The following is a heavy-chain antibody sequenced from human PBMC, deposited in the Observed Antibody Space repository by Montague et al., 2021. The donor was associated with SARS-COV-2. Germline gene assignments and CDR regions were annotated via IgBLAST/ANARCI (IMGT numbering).Heavy chain of an antibody. V-gene: IGHV3-53*01. Sequence: SLRLSCAASGFTVSSNYMSWVRQAPGKGLEWVSLIYSSGRTSYADSVKGRFTMSRDNTKNTLYLQMNSLGAEDTAVYYCAREFGESRDHWGQGTLVTVSS. CDR1: GFTVSSNY. CDR2: IYSSGRT. J-gene: IGHJ4*02. CDR3: AREFGESRDH. D-gene: IGHD3-10*01.